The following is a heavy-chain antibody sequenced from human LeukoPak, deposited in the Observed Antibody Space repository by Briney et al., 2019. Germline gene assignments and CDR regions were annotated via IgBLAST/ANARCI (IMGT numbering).Heavy chain of an antibody. CDR3: ARVRCSGGSCYSRYYYYYYMDV. V-gene: IGHV4-39*07. CDR1: GGSISSSSYY. J-gene: IGHJ6*03. Sequence: SETLSLTCTVSGGSISSSSYYWGWIRQPPGKGLEWIGSIYYSGSTYYNPSLKSRVTISVDTSKNQFSLKLSSVTAADTAVYYCARVRCSGGSCYSRYYYYYYMDVWGKGTTVTVSS. CDR2: IYYSGST. D-gene: IGHD2-15*01.